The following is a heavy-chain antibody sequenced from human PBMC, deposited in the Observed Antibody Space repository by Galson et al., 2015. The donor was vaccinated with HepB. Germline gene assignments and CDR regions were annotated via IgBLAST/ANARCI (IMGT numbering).Heavy chain of an antibody. CDR1: GYTFTSYY. V-gene: IGHV1-3*01. D-gene: IGHD3-9*01. J-gene: IGHJ6*02. CDR2: INAGNGNT. CDR3: ARGHYDILTGYHYGMDV. Sequence: SVKVSCKASGYTFTSYYMHWVRQAPGQRLEWVGWINAGNGNTKYSQKFQGRVTITRDTSASTAYMELSSLRSEDTAVYYCARGHYDILTGYHYGMDVWGQGTTVTVSS.